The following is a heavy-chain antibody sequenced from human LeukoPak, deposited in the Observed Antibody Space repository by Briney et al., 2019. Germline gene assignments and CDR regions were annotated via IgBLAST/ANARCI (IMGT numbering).Heavy chain of an antibody. J-gene: IGHJ4*02. D-gene: IGHD4-17*01. CDR1: GFTFSSYA. CDR2: ISYDESNK. CDR3: ARDLNDYGDHLYYFDY. V-gene: IGHV3-30-3*01. Sequence: GGSLRLSCAASGFTFSSYAMHWVRQAPGKGLEWVAVISYDESNKYYADSVKGRFTISRDNSKNTLYLQMNSLRAEDTAVYYCARDLNDYGDHLYYFDYWGQGTLVTVSS.